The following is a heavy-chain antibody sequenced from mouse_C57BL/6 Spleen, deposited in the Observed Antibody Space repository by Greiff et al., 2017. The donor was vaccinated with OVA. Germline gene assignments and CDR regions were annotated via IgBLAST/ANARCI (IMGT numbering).Heavy chain of an antibody. CDR2: IYPGSGST. V-gene: IGHV1-55*01. CDR3: ARWEGYDVRTYYFDY. CDR1: GYTFTSYW. Sequence: QVQLKESGAELVKPGASVKMSCKASGYTFTSYWITWVKQRPGQGLEWIGDIYPGSGSTNYNEKFKSKATLTVDTSSSTAYMQLSSLTSEDSAVYYCARWEGYDVRTYYFDYWGQGTTLTVSS. D-gene: IGHD2-2*01. J-gene: IGHJ2*01.